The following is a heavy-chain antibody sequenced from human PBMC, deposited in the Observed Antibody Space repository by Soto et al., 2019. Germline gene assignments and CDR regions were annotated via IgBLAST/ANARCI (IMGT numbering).Heavy chain of an antibody. V-gene: IGHV1-69*12. J-gene: IGHJ6*02. Sequence: QVQLLQSGAEVKKPGSSVRVSCEASGGTFRTYAISWVRQAPGQGLEWMGEIIPICGTVNYAQKFQGRVTITADESTTTLYLDLRSLRSEDTAVYYCAKGAVAGTPTSYYYYGMDVWGQGTTVTVSS. CDR3: AKGAVAGTPTSYYYYGMDV. CDR1: GGTFRTYA. CDR2: IIPICGTV. D-gene: IGHD6-19*01.